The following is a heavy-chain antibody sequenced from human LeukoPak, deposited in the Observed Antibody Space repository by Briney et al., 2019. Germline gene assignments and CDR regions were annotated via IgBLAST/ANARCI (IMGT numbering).Heavy chain of an antibody. J-gene: IGHJ4*02. CDR2: LTGSGDTT. D-gene: IGHD3-10*01. V-gene: IGHV3-23*01. CDR1: GFTLSYYA. CDR3: AKVLKSYWVQDLDY. Sequence: GGSLRLSCAASGFTLSYYAMTWVRQAPGKGLEWVSTLTGSGDTTDYADSVKGRFTISRDNSKNTLFLQMDNLRADDTAVYYCAKVLKSYWVQDLDYWGQGTLVMVSS.